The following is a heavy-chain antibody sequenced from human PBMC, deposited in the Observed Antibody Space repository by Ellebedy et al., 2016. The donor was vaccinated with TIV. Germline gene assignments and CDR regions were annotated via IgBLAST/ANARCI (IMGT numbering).Heavy chain of an antibody. V-gene: IGHV3-23*01. J-gene: IGHJ4*02. CDR3: ARDGNQLDY. CDR1: GFTFSNYA. Sequence: GESLKISCAASGFTFSNYAMNWVRQAPGKGLEWVSGITSSGDSTYYADSVKGRFTISRDNAKNLLYLQMNRLRDEDTAVYYCARDGNQLDYWGQGTLVIVSS. CDR2: ITSSGDST. D-gene: IGHD1-1*01.